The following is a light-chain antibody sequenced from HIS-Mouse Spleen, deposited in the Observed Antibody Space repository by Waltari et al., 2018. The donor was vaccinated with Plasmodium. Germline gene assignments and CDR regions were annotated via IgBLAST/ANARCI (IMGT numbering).Light chain of an antibody. CDR2: GAS. Sequence: ELVMTQSPATLSVSPGERATLSCRASQSVSSYLAWYQQNPGQAPRLLIYGASTRATGIPARFSGSGSGTEFTLTISSLQSEDFAVYYCQQYNNWSFTFGPGTKVDIK. J-gene: IGKJ3*01. CDR3: QQYNNWSFT. CDR1: QSVSSY. V-gene: IGKV3-15*01.